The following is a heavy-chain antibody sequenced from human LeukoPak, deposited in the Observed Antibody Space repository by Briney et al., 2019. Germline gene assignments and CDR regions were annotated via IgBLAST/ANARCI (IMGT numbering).Heavy chain of an antibody. D-gene: IGHD6-13*01. CDR3: ASSSRWYRPTPY. CDR2: INHSGST. Sequence: SETLSPTFAVYGGSFLGYYCSWIRQPPGKGLEWIGEINHSGSTNYNPSLKSQVTISVDTSNNQFSLKLSSVTAADTAVYYCASSSRWYRPTPYWGQGTTLTVSS. CDR1: GGSFLGYY. J-gene: IGHJ4*02. V-gene: IGHV4-34*01.